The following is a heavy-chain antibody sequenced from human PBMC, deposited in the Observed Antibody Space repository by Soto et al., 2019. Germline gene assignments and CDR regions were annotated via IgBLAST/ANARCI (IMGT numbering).Heavy chain of an antibody. J-gene: IGHJ3*02. Sequence: GASVKVSCKASGGTVSSYTISWVRQAPGQGLEWMGRIIPILGIANYAQKFQGRVTITADKSTSTAYMELSSLRSEDTAVYYCARDRERYFDWFSQGWAFDIWGQGTMVTVSS. CDR3: ARDRERYFDWFSQGWAFDI. D-gene: IGHD3-9*01. V-gene: IGHV1-69*04. CDR2: IIPILGIA. CDR1: GGTVSSYT.